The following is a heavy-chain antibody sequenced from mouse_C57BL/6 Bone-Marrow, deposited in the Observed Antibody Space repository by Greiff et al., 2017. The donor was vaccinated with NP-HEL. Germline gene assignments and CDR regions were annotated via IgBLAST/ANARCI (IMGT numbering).Heavy chain of an antibody. V-gene: IGHV7-3*01. CDR3: ARSIYYEYADDPFYAMDY. CDR1: GFTFTDYY. J-gene: IGHJ4*01. CDR2: IRNKANGYTT. D-gene: IGHD2-4*01. Sequence: EVQLVESGGGLVQPGGSLSLSCAASGFTFTDYYMSWVRQPPGKALEWLVFIRNKANGYTTEYSASLKGRFTISRDNSQSILYLQMNALRAEDSATYYCARSIYYEYADDPFYAMDYWGQGTSVTVSS.